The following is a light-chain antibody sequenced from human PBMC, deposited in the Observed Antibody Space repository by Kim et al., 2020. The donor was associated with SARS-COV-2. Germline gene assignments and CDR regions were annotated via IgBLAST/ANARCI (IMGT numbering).Light chain of an antibody. CDR3: NSRDSSGNHLWV. J-gene: IGLJ3*02. Sequence: SYELTQDPAVSVALGQTVRITCQGDSLRSYYASWYQQKPGQAPVLVIYGKNNRPSGIPDRFSGSSSGNTASLTITGAQAEDEADCYFNSRDSSGNHLWV. CDR1: SLRSYY. CDR2: GKN. V-gene: IGLV3-19*01.